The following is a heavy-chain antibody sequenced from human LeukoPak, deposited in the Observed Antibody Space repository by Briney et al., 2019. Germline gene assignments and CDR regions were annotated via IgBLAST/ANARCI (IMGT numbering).Heavy chain of an antibody. CDR1: GYTFTSYD. J-gene: IGHJ4*02. D-gene: IGHD3-22*01. CDR2: MNPNSGNT. Sequence: ASVKVSCKASGYTFTSYDINWVRQATGQGLEWMGWMNPNSGNTGYAQKFQGRVTMTRNTSISTVYMELSSLRSEDTAVYYCARKGQNYYDSSGGYYFDYWGQGTLVTVSS. CDR3: ARKGQNYYDSSGGYYFDY. V-gene: IGHV1-8*01.